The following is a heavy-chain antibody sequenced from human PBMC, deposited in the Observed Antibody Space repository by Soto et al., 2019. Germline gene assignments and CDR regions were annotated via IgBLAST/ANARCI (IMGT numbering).Heavy chain of an antibody. D-gene: IGHD3-10*01. Sequence: GGSLRLSCAASGLGGDKLGWVRQAPGKGLEWVASLLTNGVTQYADSVKGRFTVSRDSSTKAQYLRMNSLRVEDSAVYYCARDRVGDGSYSLDYWAQGIMVTVSS. V-gene: IGHV3-53*01. J-gene: IGHJ4*02. CDR1: GLGGDK. CDR2: LLTNGVT. CDR3: ARDRVGDGSYSLDY.